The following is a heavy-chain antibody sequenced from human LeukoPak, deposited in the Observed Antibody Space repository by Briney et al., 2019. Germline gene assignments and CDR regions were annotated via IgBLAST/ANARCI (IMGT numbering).Heavy chain of an antibody. CDR3: ARDSPRKPTTVSDY. J-gene: IGHJ4*02. V-gene: IGHV1-18*01. D-gene: IGHD4-17*01. Sequence: ASVKVSCKDSGYTFTSYGISWVRQAPGQGLEWMGWISAYNDNTNYAQKLQGRVTMTTDTSTSTAYMELRSLRSDDTAVYYCARDSPRKPTTVSDYWGQGTLVTVSS. CDR1: GYTFTSYG. CDR2: ISAYNDNT.